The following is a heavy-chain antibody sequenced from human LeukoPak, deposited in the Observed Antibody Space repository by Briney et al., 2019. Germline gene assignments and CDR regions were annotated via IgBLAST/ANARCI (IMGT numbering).Heavy chain of an antibody. CDR2: ISYDGSNK. CDR3: AAIIAAADQTEY. V-gene: IGHV3-30-3*01. Sequence: GGSLRLSCAASGFTFSSYAMHWVRQAPGKGLEWVAVISYDGSNKYYADSVKGRFTISRDNSKNTLYLQMNSLRAEDTAVYYCAAIIAAADQTEYWGQGTLVTVSS. D-gene: IGHD6-13*01. J-gene: IGHJ4*02. CDR1: GFTFSSYA.